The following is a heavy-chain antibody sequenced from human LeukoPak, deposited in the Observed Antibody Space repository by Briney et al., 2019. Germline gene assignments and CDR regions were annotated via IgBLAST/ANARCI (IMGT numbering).Heavy chain of an antibody. CDR1: GYTFTGYY. J-gene: IGHJ4*02. V-gene: IGHV1-2*02. CDR2: INPNSGGT. D-gene: IGHD3-3*01. Sequence: ASVRVSCKASGYTFTGYYMHWVRQAPGQGLEWMGWINPNSGGTNYAQKFQGRVTMTRDTSISTAYMELSRLRSDDTAVYYCALHYDFWSGFIEFLDYWGQGTLVTVSS. CDR3: ALHYDFWSGFIEFLDY.